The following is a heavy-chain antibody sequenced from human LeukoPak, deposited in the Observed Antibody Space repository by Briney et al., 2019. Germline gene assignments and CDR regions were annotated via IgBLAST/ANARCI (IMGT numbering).Heavy chain of an antibody. D-gene: IGHD3-10*01. J-gene: IGHJ5*02. CDR2: ISAYNGNT. CDR3: ARVVYYGSGGYYANWFDP. V-gene: IGHV1-18*01. CDR1: GYTFTSYG. Sequence: ASVKVSCRASGYTFTSYGISWVRQAPGQGLEWMGWISAYNGNTNYAQKLQGRVTMTTDTSTSTAYMELRSLRSDDTAVYYCARVVYYGSGGYYANWFDPWGQGTLVTVSS.